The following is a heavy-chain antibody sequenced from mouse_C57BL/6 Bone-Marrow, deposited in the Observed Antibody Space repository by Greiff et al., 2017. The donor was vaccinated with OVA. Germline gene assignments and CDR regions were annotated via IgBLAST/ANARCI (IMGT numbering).Heavy chain of an antibody. CDR3: ARGTVVARYYAMDY. Sequence: EVKLMESGGGLVKPGGSLKLSCAASGFTFSDYGMHWVRQAPEKGLEWVAYISSGSSTIYYADTVKGRFTISRDNAKNTLFLQMTSLRSEDTAMYYCARGTVVARYYAMDYWGQGTSVTVSS. CDR1: GFTFSDYG. D-gene: IGHD1-1*01. J-gene: IGHJ4*01. V-gene: IGHV5-17*01. CDR2: ISSGSSTI.